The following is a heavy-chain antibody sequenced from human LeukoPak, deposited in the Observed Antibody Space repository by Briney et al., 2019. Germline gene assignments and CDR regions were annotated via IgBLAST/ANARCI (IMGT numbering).Heavy chain of an antibody. Sequence: SETLSLTCTVSGGSISSSSYHWGWIRQPPGKGLEWIGTIYYGGSTYYNPSLKSLVTISIDTSNNQFFLKLTSVTAADKAVYYCARQRGKVRYFDFVALDYWGQGTLVTVSS. CDR1: GGSISSSSYH. D-gene: IGHD3-9*01. J-gene: IGHJ4*02. V-gene: IGHV4-39*01. CDR3: ARQRGKVRYFDFVALDY. CDR2: IYYGGST.